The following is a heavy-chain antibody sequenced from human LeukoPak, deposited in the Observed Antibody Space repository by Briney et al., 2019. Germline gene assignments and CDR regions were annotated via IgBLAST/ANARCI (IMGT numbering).Heavy chain of an antibody. V-gene: IGHV1-69*05. CDR1: GGTFSSYA. D-gene: IGHD6-19*01. CDR3: ARSPEPGYSSGWSVYYYYYYGMDV. CDR2: IIPIFGTA. J-gene: IGHJ6*02. Sequence: ASVKVSCKASGGTFSSYAISWVRQAPGQGLEWMGGIIPIFGTANYAQKLQGRVTMTTDTSTSTAYMELRSLRSDDTAVYYCARSPEPGYSSGWSVYYYYYYGMDVWGQGTTVTVSS.